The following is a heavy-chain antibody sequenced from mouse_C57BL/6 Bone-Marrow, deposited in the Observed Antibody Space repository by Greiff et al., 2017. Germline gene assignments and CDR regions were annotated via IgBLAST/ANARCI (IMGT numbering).Heavy chain of an antibody. CDR2: IYPGDGDT. CDR3: ALPHYGSSPAWFAY. CDR1: GYAFSSSW. V-gene: IGHV1-82*01. J-gene: IGHJ3*01. Sequence: VKLVESGPELVKPGASVKISCKASGYAFSSSWMNWVKQRPGKGLEWIGRIYPGDGDTNYNGKFKGKATLTADKSSSTAYMQLSSLTSEDSAVYFCALPHYGSSPAWFAYWGQGTLVTVSA. D-gene: IGHD1-1*01.